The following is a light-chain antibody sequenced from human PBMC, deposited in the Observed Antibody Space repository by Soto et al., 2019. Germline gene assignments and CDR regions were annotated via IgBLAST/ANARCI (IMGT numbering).Light chain of an antibody. Sequence: EIVLTQSPGTRSLSPGERATLSCRASQSLRRTYLAWYQQKSGQAPRLLIYGASNRATGVPGRFSGSGSGTDFSLTIDGLEPEDFAVYYCQQYGASPPWTFGQGTEVEVK. CDR1: QSLRRTY. J-gene: IGKJ1*01. V-gene: IGKV3-20*01. CDR2: GAS. CDR3: QQYGASPPWT.